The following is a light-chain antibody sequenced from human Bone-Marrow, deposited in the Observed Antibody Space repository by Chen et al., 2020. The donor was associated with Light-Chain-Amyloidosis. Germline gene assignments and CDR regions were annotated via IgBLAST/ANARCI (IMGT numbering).Light chain of an antibody. CDR1: NIGSTS. CDR2: EDS. Sequence: SYVLTQPSSVSVAPGQTATIACGGNNIGSTSVHWYQQTPGQAPLLVVYEDSDRPSGSPERLSGSNSGKTATLTISRVEAGDEADYYCQVWDRSSDRPVFGGGTTLTVL. CDR3: QVWDRSSDRPV. J-gene: IGLJ3*02. V-gene: IGLV3-21*02.